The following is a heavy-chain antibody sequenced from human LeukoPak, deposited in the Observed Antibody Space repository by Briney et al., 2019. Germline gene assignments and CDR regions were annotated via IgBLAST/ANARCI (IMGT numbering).Heavy chain of an antibody. Sequence: ASVKVSCKASGYTFTGYYMHWVRQAPGQGLEWMGWINPNSGATNYAQKFQGRVTMTRDTSISTAYMELSRLRSDDTAVYYCARDKAHYDFDYWGQGTLVTVSS. CDR2: INPNSGAT. D-gene: IGHD3-10*01. J-gene: IGHJ4*02. V-gene: IGHV1-2*02. CDR3: ARDKAHYDFDY. CDR1: GYTFTGYY.